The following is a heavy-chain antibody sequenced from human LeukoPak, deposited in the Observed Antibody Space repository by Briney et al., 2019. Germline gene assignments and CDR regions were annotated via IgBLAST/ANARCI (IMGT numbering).Heavy chain of an antibody. CDR1: GGSFRGYY. Sequence: PSETLSLTCAVSGGSFRGYYWHWIRQSPGKGLEWIGVIDQSGSATYNPSLKSRVTISLDMSKNQFSLKPTSVTAADTAVYYCARDLAYSSSPLDYWGQGTLVAVSS. D-gene: IGHD6-6*01. CDR2: IDQSGSA. CDR3: ARDLAYSSSPLDY. J-gene: IGHJ4*02. V-gene: IGHV4-34*01.